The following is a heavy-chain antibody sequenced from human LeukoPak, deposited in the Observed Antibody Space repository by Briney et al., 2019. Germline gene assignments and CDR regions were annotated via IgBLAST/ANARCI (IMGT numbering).Heavy chain of an antibody. CDR3: ASIPPSSYSSNWNRFDY. D-gene: IGHD6-13*01. V-gene: IGHV3-21*01. CDR1: GFTVSSNY. J-gene: IGHJ4*02. CDR2: ISSGSSYI. Sequence: GGSLRLSCAASGFTVSSNYMSWVRQAPGKGLEWVSSISSGSSYIYYADSVKGRFTISRDNAKNSLYLQMNSLRAEDTALYYCASIPPSSYSSNWNRFDYWGQGTLVTVSS.